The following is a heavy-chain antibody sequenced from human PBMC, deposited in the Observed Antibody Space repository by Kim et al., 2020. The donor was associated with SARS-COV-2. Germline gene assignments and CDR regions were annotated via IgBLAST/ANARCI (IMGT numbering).Heavy chain of an antibody. CDR3: TSRANSGSYYYYFDY. J-gene: IGHJ4*02. Sequence: ASVKGRFTISRNDSKNTAYLQMNSLKTEDTAVDYCTSRANSGSYYYYFDYWGQGTLVTVSS. D-gene: IGHD1-26*01. V-gene: IGHV3-73*01.